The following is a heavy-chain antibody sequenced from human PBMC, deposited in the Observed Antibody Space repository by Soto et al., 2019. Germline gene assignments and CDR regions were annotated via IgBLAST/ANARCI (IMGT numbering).Heavy chain of an antibody. D-gene: IGHD2-15*01. V-gene: IGHV5-10-1*01. CDR1: GYSFTSYW. CDR2: IDPSDSYT. CDR3: ASRSGYCSGGSCYSVYYGMDV. Sequence: GESLKISCKGSGYSFTSYWISWVRQMPGKGLEWMGRIDPSDSYTNYSPSSQGHVTISADKSISTAYLQWSSLKASDTAMYYCASRSGYCSGGSCYSVYYGMDVWGQGTTVTVSS. J-gene: IGHJ6*02.